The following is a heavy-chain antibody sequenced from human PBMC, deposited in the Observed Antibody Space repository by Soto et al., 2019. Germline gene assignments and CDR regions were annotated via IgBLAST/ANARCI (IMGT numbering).Heavy chain of an antibody. CDR3: VQSRCGGDCLPSYSSHSDYGVDV. CDR1: GFSLSTTGVG. Sequence: QITLKESGPTLVKPTQTLTLTCTFSGFSLSTTGVGVGWIRQPPGKALEWLALIYWDDDKRYNPSLKSRLAITKDTPKNQLVLTNNTMDPVDPATYYCVQSRCGGDCLPSYSSHSDYGVDVWGQGTPVTVSS. V-gene: IGHV2-5*02. J-gene: IGHJ6*02. CDR2: IYWDDDK. D-gene: IGHD2-21*01.